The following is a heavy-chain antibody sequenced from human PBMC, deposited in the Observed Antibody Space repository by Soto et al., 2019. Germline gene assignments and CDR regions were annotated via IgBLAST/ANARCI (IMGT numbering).Heavy chain of an antibody. CDR1: GFTFSSYG. J-gene: IGHJ6*02. D-gene: IGHD6-13*01. V-gene: IGHV3-33*01. Sequence: LRLSCAASGFTFSSYGMHWVRQAPGKGLEWVAVIWYDGSNKYYADSVKGRFTISRDNSKNTLYLQMNSLRAEDTAVYYCARVGSSSWYYYYGMDVWGQGTTVTVSS. CDR2: IWYDGSNK. CDR3: ARVGSSSWYYYYGMDV.